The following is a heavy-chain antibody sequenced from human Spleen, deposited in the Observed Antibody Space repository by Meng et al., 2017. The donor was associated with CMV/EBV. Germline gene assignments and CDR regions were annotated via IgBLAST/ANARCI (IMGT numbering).Heavy chain of an antibody. D-gene: IGHD3-3*01. V-gene: IGHV3-30*02. CDR2: IRYDGSNK. CDR3: ARDSKDGVVIIFYFDY. Sequence: GESLKISCAASGFTFSSYGMHWVRQAPGKGLEWVAFIRYDGSNKYYADSVKGRFTISRDNSKNTLYLQMNSLRAEDTAVYYCARDSKDGVVIIFYFDYWGQGTLVTVSS. J-gene: IGHJ4*02. CDR1: GFTFSSYG.